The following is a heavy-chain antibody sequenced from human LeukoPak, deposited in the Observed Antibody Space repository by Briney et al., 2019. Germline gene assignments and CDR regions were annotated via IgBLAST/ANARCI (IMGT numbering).Heavy chain of an antibody. CDR2: INPNSGGT. Sequence: ASVKVSCKTSGYTFTDYYIHWVRQAPGQGLEWMGHINPNSGGTNYAQRFQGRATMTRDTSINTAYMELSSLRSDYTAVYYCARDHLAAAGSGGWGQGTLVTVSS. J-gene: IGHJ4*02. CDR3: ARDHLAAAGSGG. CDR1: GYTFTDYY. V-gene: IGHV1-2*06. D-gene: IGHD6-13*01.